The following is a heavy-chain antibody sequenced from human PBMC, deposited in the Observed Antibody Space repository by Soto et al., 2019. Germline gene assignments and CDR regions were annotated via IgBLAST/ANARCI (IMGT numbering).Heavy chain of an antibody. Sequence: SETLSLTCTVSGGSFTGHFWSWVRQPPGKGLEWIGEVSHSGNTKYYPSLRSRVTLSVDSSKNQISLAPTSVTAADTAVYYCARAKFESTGWHQFDIWGQGTLVTVSS. CDR3: ARAKFESTGWHQFDI. CDR1: GGSFTGHF. J-gene: IGHJ4*02. V-gene: IGHV4-34*01. D-gene: IGHD7-27*01. CDR2: VSHSGNT.